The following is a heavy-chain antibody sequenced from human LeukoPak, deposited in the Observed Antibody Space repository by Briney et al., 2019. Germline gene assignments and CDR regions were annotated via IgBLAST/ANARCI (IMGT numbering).Heavy chain of an antibody. CDR2: ITSSSSYI. CDR3: ARDQGLEFYYYYYMDV. J-gene: IGHJ6*03. Sequence: GGSLRLSCAASGFTFSSYNMNWVRQAPGKGLEWVSSITSSSSYIYYADSVKGRFTISRDNAKNSLYLQMDSLRVEDTAVYYRARDQGLEFYYYYYMDVWGKGTTVTISS. D-gene: IGHD3-10*01. CDR1: GFTFSSYN. V-gene: IGHV3-21*06.